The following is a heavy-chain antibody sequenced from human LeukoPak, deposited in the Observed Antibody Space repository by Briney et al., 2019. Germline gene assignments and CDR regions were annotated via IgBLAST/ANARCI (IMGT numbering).Heavy chain of an antibody. CDR2: INHSGST. V-gene: IGHV4-34*01. CDR3: ARAAWALLWFGELPAFDY. J-gene: IGHJ4*02. D-gene: IGHD3-10*01. CDR1: GGSFSGYY. Sequence: SETLSLTCAVYGGSFSGYYWSWIRQPPGKGLEWIGEINHSGSTNYNPALKSRVTISVDTSKNQFSLKLSSVTAADTAVYYCARAAWALLWFGELPAFDYWGQGTLVTVSS.